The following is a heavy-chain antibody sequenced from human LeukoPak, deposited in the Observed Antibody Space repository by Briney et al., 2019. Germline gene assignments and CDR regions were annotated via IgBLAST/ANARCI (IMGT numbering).Heavy chain of an antibody. CDR1: GFTFSSYW. V-gene: IGHV3-7*01. CDR3: ARVLRVRSSSYFLYYFDY. J-gene: IGHJ4*02. Sequence: GGSLRLSCAASGFTFSSYWMSWVRQAPGKGLEWVADIKQDGGGKFFVDSVKGRFTISRDNAKNSLYLQLNRLRAEDTAVYYCARVLRVRSSSYFLYYFDYWGQGTMVTVSS. CDR2: IKQDGGGK. D-gene: IGHD6-6*01.